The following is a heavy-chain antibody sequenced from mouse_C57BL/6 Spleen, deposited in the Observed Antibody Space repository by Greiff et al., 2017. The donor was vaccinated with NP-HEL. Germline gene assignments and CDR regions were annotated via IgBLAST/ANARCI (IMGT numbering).Heavy chain of an antibody. Sequence: VQLQQSGPVLVKPGASVKMSCKASGYTFTDHYMNWVKQSHGKSLEWIGVINPYNGGTSYNQKFKGKATLTVDKSSSTAYMELNSLTSEDSAVYYCSSYYGSSYRAFAYWGQGTLVTVSA. CDR2: INPYNGGT. J-gene: IGHJ3*01. CDR3: SSYYGSSYRAFAY. V-gene: IGHV1-19*01. CDR1: GYTFTDHY. D-gene: IGHD1-1*01.